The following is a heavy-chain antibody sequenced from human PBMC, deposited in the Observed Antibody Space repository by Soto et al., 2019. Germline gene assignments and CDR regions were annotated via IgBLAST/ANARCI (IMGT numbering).Heavy chain of an antibody. Sequence: SVKVSCKASGGTFSSYDMSWVRQAPGQGLEWMGGIIPIFGTANYAQKFQGRVTITADESTSTAYMELSSLRSEDTAVYYCARLPYNDRSRAWYYGMDLWGQGTTVTVSS. CDR2: IIPIFGTA. CDR1: GGTFSSYD. D-gene: IGHD1-1*01. J-gene: IGHJ6*02. V-gene: IGHV1-69*13. CDR3: ARLPYNDRSRAWYYGMDL.